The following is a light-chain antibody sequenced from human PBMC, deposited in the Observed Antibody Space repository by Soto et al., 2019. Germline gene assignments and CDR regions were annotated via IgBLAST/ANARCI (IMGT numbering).Light chain of an antibody. J-gene: IGKJ2*01. CDR1: QSISSY. Sequence: DIQMTQSPSSLSASVGDRVTITCRASQSISSYLNWYQAKPGNVPKLLIYVASSLQSGVPSRFSGSGSGTDFTLTISSLQPEDFATYYCQQSYSIPYTFGQGTKMEIK. CDR3: QQSYSIPYT. V-gene: IGKV1-39*01. CDR2: VAS.